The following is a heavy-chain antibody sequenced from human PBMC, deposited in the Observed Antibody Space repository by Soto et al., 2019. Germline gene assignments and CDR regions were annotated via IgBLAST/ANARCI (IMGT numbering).Heavy chain of an antibody. J-gene: IGHJ4*02. CDR1: GGTFSSYA. CDR2: IIPIFGTA. Sequence: QVQLVQSGAEVKKPGSSVKVSCKASGGTFSSYAISWVRQAPGQGLEWMGGIIPIFGTANYAQKFQGRVTITADESTSKAYMELSSLGSEDTAVYYCATMVRGVIISSFDYWGQGTLVTVSS. D-gene: IGHD3-10*01. V-gene: IGHV1-69*01. CDR3: ATMVRGVIISSFDY.